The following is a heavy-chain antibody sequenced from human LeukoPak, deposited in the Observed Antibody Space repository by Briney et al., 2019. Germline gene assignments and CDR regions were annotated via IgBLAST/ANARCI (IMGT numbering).Heavy chain of an antibody. CDR1: GYTFTCYY. V-gene: IGHV1-2*02. CDR3: ARDEGYYRIDY. D-gene: IGHD3-22*01. J-gene: IGHJ4*02. CDR2: INPNSGT. Sequence: GASVKVSCKASGYTFTCYYMHWVRQAPGQGLEWMGWINPNSGTKYAQKFQGRVTMTRDTSISTAYMELSSLRSDDTAVYYCARDEGYYRIDYWGQGTLVTVSS.